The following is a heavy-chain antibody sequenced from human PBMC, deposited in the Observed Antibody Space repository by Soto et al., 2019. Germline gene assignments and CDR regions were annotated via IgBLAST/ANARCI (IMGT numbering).Heavy chain of an antibody. D-gene: IGHD4-17*01. CDR2: IKSETDVGTT. Sequence: GSLRLSCAASGFNFNSYTINWVRQAPGKGLEWVGRIKSETDVGTTDYAAPVRCRFTISRGDSKNTLSLQMNSLKTEDTAAYXCTTARGXYGVEYFQHWGQGTLVTVSS. CDR1: GFNFNSYT. J-gene: IGHJ1*01. CDR3: TTARGXYGVEYFQH. V-gene: IGHV3-15*01.